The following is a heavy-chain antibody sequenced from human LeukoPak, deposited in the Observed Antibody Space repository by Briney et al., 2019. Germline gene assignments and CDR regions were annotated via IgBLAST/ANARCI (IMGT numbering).Heavy chain of an antibody. V-gene: IGHV1-2*02. D-gene: IGHD2-2*01. CDR1: GYTFTGYY. Sequence: ASVTVSCKASGYTFTGYYMHWVRQAPGQGLEWMGWINPNSGGTNYAQKFQGRVTMTRDTSISTAYMELSRLRSDDTAVYYCARGPDRYQPPLNYFDYWGQGTLVTVSS. J-gene: IGHJ4*02. CDR2: INPNSGGT. CDR3: ARGPDRYQPPLNYFDY.